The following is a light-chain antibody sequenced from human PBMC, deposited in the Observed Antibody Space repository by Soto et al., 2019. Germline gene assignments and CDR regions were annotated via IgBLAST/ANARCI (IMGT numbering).Light chain of an antibody. V-gene: IGLV2-14*01. CDR2: EVN. J-gene: IGLJ1*01. CDR1: SSDVGGYNY. Sequence: QSVLTQPASVSGSPGQSITISCTGTSSDVGGYNYVSWYQQHPGKVPKLMIYEVNKRPSGVSDRFSGSRSGNTASLTISGLQTEAEVEYSCSSFTSSGTQVFGPGTKLTVL. CDR3: SSFTSSGTQV.